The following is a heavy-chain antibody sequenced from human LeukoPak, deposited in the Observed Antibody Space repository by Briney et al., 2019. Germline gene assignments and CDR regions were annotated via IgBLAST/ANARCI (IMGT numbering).Heavy chain of an antibody. CDR1: GGSISSSSYY. D-gene: IGHD1-26*01. CDR2: IYYSGST. Sequence: SETLSLTCTVSGGSISSSSYYWGWIRQTPGKGLEWIGSIYYSGSTFYSPSLKSRVTISVDTSKDQFSLKLSSVTAADTAVYYCASLRERSYYARGFDYWGQGTLVTVSS. V-gene: IGHV4-39*01. CDR3: ASLRERSYYARGFDY. J-gene: IGHJ4*02.